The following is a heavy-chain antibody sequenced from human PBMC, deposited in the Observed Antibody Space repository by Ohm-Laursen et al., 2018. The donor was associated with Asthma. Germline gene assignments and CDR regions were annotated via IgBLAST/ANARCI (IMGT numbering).Heavy chain of an antibody. CDR3: ARDPEGQQLGGEYFQH. V-gene: IGHV1-46*01. J-gene: IGHJ1*01. Sequence: ASVKVSCKASGYPFTRDYMHWVRQAPGQGLEWMGIINPSSGSSSYAQKFQGRVTMTSDTSTSTVYMELSRLRSDDTAVYYCARDPEGQQLGGEYFQHWGQGTLVTVSS. CDR2: INPSSGSS. CDR1: GYPFTRDY. D-gene: IGHD6-13*01.